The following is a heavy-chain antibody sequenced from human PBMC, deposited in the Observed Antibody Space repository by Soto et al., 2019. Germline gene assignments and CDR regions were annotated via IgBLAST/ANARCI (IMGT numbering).Heavy chain of an antibody. CDR3: ARDGTLSFER. CDR2: ISSSSSTI. V-gene: IGHV3-48*02. D-gene: IGHD1-1*01. Sequence: SLRISCGASGVTFSSFSQNLGRQAPGKGLEWVSYISSSSSTIYYADSVKGRFTISRDNAKNSLYLQMNSLRDEDTAVYYCARDGTLSFERWGQGTMVTVSS. CDR1: GVTFSSFS. J-gene: IGHJ3*02.